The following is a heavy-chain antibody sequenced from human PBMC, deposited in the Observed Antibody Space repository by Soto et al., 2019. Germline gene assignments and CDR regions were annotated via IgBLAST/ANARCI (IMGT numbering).Heavy chain of an antibody. Sequence: GASVKVSCKASGYTFTSYGISWVRQAPGQGLEWMGWISAYSGNTNYAQKLQGRVTMTTDTSTSTAYMELRSLRSDDTAVYYCARDRAPLGELSPMDYWGQGTLVTVSS. J-gene: IGHJ4*02. CDR3: ARDRAPLGELSPMDY. D-gene: IGHD3-16*02. CDR2: ISAYSGNT. V-gene: IGHV1-18*01. CDR1: GYTFTSYG.